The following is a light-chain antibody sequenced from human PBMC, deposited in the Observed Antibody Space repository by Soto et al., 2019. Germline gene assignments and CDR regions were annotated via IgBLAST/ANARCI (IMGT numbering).Light chain of an antibody. CDR1: QSVSSSY. V-gene: IGKV3-20*01. CDR3: QQYDSSPKT. Sequence: EIVLAQSPSTLSLSPGVRATLSCRASQSVSSSYLAWYQQKPGQAPRLLIYGASSRATGIPDRFSGSGSGTDFTLTISRLEPEDFAVYYCQQYDSSPKTFGQGTKVDI. CDR2: GAS. J-gene: IGKJ1*01.